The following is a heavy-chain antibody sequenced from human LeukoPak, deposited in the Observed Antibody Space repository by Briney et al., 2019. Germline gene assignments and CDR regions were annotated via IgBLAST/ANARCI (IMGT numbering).Heavy chain of an antibody. CDR2: ISSSSSYI. J-gene: IGHJ4*02. D-gene: IGHD6-19*01. Sequence: SCAASGFTFSSYSMNWVRQAPGKGLEWVSSISSSSSYIYYADSVKGRFTISRDNAKNSLYLQMNSLRAEDTAVYYCARDRAGIAVAGIDYWGQGTLVTVSS. CDR1: GFTFSSYS. CDR3: ARDRAGIAVAGIDY. V-gene: IGHV3-21*01.